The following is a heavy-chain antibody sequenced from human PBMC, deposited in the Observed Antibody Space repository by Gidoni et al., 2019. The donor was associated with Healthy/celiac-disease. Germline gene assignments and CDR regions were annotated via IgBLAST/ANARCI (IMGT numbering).Heavy chain of an antibody. D-gene: IGHD1-26*01. Sequence: EVQLLASGGGLVQPGGSLRLSCPASGFTFRSCAMRWVRQAPGKGLEWVSGSSGSGGRTYYADSVKGRFTISRDNSKNTLYLQMNSLRAEDTAVYYWAKASPPIVGAPVDFDYWGQGTLVTVSS. CDR2: SSGSGGRT. V-gene: IGHV3-23*01. CDR1: GFTFRSCA. J-gene: IGHJ4*02. CDR3: AKASPPIVGAPVDFDY.